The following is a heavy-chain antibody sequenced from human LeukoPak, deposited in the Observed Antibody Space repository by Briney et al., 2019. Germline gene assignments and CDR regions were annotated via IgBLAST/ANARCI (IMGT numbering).Heavy chain of an antibody. D-gene: IGHD7-27*01. CDR2: IGGSGDTT. J-gene: IGHJ4*02. CDR3: AKDGGLWVSAHWGDS. V-gene: IGHV3-23*01. CDR1: GFIFSSYA. Sequence: GGSLRLSCAASGFIFSSYAMSWVRQAPGKGLEWVSGIGGSGDTTDYADSVKGRFTISRDNSKNTLYLQMNSLRAEDTAVYYCAKDGGLWVSAHWGDSWGRGTLVTVSS.